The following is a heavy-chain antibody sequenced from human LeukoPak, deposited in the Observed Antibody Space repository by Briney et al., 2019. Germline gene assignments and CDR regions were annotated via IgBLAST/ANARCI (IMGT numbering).Heavy chain of an antibody. V-gene: IGHV1-69*05. Sequence: SVKVSCKASGGTFSSYAISWVRQAPGQGLEWMGGIIPIFGTANYAQKFQGRVTITTDESTSTAYMELSSLRSEDMAVYYCAREHGRYSFIDYWGQGTLVTVSS. CDR2: IIPIFGTA. D-gene: IGHD5-18*01. CDR1: GGTFSSYA. J-gene: IGHJ4*02. CDR3: AREHGRYSFIDY.